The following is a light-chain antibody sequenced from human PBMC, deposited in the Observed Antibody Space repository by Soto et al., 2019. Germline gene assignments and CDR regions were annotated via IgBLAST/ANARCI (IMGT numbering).Light chain of an antibody. CDR1: QAISTW. CDR3: QQANSFPRT. V-gene: IGKV1D-12*01. Sequence: DIQMTQSPSSVSASVGDRVTITCRASQAISTWLAWYQQKPGKAPKLLIYAASNLQTVVPSRFSGSGSGTDVTLTISILQPEDFATYYCQQANSFPRTFGQGTKVDIK. J-gene: IGKJ1*01. CDR2: AAS.